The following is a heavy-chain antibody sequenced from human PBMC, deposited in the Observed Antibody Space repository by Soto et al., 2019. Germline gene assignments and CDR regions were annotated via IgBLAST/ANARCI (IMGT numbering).Heavy chain of an antibody. J-gene: IGHJ4*02. CDR2: IYYSGST. Sequence: SETLSLTCTVSGGSISSSSYYWGWIRQPPGKGLEWIGSIYYSGSTFYSPSLRSRVTISVDTSRNQFSLRVSSVTAADTAVYYCAREYSSAPDYWGQGTLVTVSS. V-gene: IGHV4-39*02. CDR1: GGSISSSSYY. D-gene: IGHD6-25*01. CDR3: AREYSSAPDY.